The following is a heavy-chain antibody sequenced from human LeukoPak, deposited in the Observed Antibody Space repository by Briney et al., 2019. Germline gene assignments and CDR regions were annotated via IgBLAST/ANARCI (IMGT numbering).Heavy chain of an antibody. CDR1: GGSISSSDW. CDR2: IYHSGST. J-gene: IGHJ5*02. CDR3: ATLWFGELGSWFDP. D-gene: IGHD3-10*01. V-gene: IGHV4-4*02. Sequence: SETLSLTCAVSGGSISSSDWWSWVRQPPGEGLEWIGEIYHSGSTNYNPSLKSRVTISVDKSKNQFSLKLSSVTAADTAVYYCATLWFGELGSWFDPWGQGTLVTVSS.